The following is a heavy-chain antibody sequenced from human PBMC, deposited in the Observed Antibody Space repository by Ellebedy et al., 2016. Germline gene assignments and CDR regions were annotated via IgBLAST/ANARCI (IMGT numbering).Heavy chain of an antibody. D-gene: IGHD2-21*02. CDR1: GGSFSGYY. CDR2: INHSGST. J-gene: IGHJ3*02. Sequence: SETLSLTCAVYGGSFSGYYWSWIRQPPGKGLEWIGEINHSGSTNYNPSLKSRVTISVDTSKNQFSPKLSSVTAADTAVYYCARFAVVTAIFAFDIWGQGTMVTVSS. V-gene: IGHV4-34*01. CDR3: ARFAVVTAIFAFDI.